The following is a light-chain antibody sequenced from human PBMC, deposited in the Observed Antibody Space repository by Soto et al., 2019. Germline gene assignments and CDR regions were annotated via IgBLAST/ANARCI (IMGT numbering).Light chain of an antibody. V-gene: IGLV1-51*02. J-gene: IGLJ2*01. CDR1: SSNTGNNY. CDR3: GTWDSSLSAAV. CDR2: ENN. Sequence: QSVLTQPPSVSAAPGQTVTISCSGSSSNTGNNYVSWYQQLPGTAPKLLIYENNKRPSGIPDRFSGSKSGTSATLGITGLQTGDEADYYCGTWDSSLSAAVFGGGTKLTVL.